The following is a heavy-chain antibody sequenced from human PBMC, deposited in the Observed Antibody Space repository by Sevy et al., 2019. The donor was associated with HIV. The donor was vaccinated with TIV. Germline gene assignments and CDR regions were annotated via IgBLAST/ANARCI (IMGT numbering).Heavy chain of an antibody. CDR2: IRYDGSNK. V-gene: IGHV3-30*02. J-gene: IGHJ4*02. CDR3: AKEFVATANPREGVLDY. Sequence: GGSLRLSCAASVFTFSSYGMHWVRQAPGKGLEWVAFIRYDGSNKYYADSVKGRFTISRDNSKNTLYLQMNSLRAEDTAVYYCAKEFVATANPREGVLDYWGQGTLVTVSS. D-gene: IGHD5-12*01. CDR1: VFTFSSYG.